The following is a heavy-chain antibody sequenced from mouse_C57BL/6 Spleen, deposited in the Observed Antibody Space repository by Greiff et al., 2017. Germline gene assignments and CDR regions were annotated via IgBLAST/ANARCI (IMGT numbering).Heavy chain of an antibody. V-gene: IGHV1-55*01. D-gene: IGHD4-1*01. CDR1: GYTFTSYW. CDR2: IYPGSGST. Sequence: QVQLQQPGAELVKPGASVKMSCKASGYTFTSYWITWVKQRPGQGLEWIGDIYPGSGSTNYNEKFKSKATLTVDTSSSTAYMQLSSLTSEDSAVYYCARFLTGAYYFDYWGQGTTLTVSS. J-gene: IGHJ2*01. CDR3: ARFLTGAYYFDY.